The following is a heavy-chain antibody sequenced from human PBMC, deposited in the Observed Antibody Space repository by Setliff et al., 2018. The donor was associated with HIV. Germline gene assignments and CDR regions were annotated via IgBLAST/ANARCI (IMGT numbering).Heavy chain of an antibody. D-gene: IGHD4-17*01. Sequence: PGGSLRLSCAASGFTVSSNYMSWVRQAPGKGLEWVSVIYSGGSTYYADSVKGRFTISRDNSKNTLYLQMNSLRAEDTAVYYCARDSDYGDSTGTYYYYYGMDVWGQGTTVTVSS. CDR1: GFTVSSNY. CDR2: IYSGGST. V-gene: IGHV3-53*01. J-gene: IGHJ6*02. CDR3: ARDSDYGDSTGTYYYYYGMDV.